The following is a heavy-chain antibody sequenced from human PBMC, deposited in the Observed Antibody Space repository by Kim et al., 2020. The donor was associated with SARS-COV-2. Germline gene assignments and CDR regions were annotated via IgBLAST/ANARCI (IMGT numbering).Heavy chain of an antibody. V-gene: IGHV3-33*01. CDR2: IWYDGSNK. D-gene: IGHD3-10*01. CDR1: GFTFSSYG. CDR3: ARDYYGSGSYCAY. Sequence: GGSLRLSCAASGFTFSSYGMHWVRQAPGKGLEWVAVIWYDGSNKYYADSVKGRFTISRDNSKNTLYLQMNSLRAEDTAVYYCARDYYGSGSYCAYWGQGTLVTVSS. J-gene: IGHJ4*02.